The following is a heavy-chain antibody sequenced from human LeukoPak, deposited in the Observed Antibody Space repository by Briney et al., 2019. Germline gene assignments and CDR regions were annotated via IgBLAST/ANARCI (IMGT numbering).Heavy chain of an antibody. D-gene: IGHD3-3*02. Sequence: ETLSLTCTVSGYSISSGYYWGWIRQPPGKGLEWVSVISGSGGSSYYADSVKGRFTISRDNSKNTLYLQMNSLRAEDTAIYYCAKGSAHYWSGYQYDYYYYMDVWGKGTTVTVSS. CDR3: AKGSAHYWSGYQYDYYYYMDV. CDR1: GYSISSGYY. CDR2: ISGSGGSS. J-gene: IGHJ6*03. V-gene: IGHV3-23*01.